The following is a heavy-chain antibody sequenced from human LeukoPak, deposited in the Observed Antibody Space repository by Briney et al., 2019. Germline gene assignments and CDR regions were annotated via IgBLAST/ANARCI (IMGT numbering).Heavy chain of an antibody. D-gene: IGHD3-3*01. V-gene: IGHV3-30*04. CDR1: GFTFSSYA. Sequence: PGGSLRLSCAASGFTFSSYATHWVRQAPGKGLEWVAVISYDGSNKYYADSVKGRFTISRDNSKNTLYLQMNSLRAEDTAVYYCARDSDAYDFWSGTAGAFDIWGQGTMVTVSS. J-gene: IGHJ3*02. CDR3: ARDSDAYDFWSGTAGAFDI. CDR2: ISYDGSNK.